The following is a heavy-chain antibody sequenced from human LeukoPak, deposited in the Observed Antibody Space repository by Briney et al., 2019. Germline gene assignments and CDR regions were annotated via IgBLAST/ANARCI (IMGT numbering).Heavy chain of an antibody. D-gene: IGHD2-2*01. J-gene: IGHJ5*02. CDR1: GGSISSNYW. V-gene: IGHV4-4*02. Sequence: SGTLSLTGAVSGGSISSNYWWNWVRQPPGKGLEWIGEVSRSGSTNYNPSLKRRVTISVDKSKNQFSLNLTSVTAADTAVYYCARGMITMIGPMPWFDPWGQGTLVTVSS. CDR3: ARGMITMIGPMPWFDP. CDR2: VSRSGST.